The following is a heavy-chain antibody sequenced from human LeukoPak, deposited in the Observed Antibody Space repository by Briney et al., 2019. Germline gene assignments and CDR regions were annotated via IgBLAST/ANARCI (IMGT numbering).Heavy chain of an antibody. J-gene: IGHJ6*02. CDR2: ISAYNGNT. CDR1: GYTFTSYG. V-gene: IGHV1-18*01. CDR3: ARDPRYSSSWSYYYYGMDV. D-gene: IGHD6-13*01. Sequence: ASVTVSCKASGYTFTSYGISWVRQAPGQGLEWMGWISAYNGNTNYAQKLQGRVTMTTDTSTSTAYMELRSLRSDDTAVYYCARDPRYSSSWSYYYYGMDVWGQGTTVTVSS.